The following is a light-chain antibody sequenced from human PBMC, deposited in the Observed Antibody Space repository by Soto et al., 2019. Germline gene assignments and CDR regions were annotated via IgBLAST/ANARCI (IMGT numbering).Light chain of an antibody. CDR3: CSYAGSYIFYV. V-gene: IGLV2-11*01. CDR1: SSDVGGYNY. Sequence: QSALTQPRSVSGSPGQSVTISCTGTSSDVGGYNYVSWYQQHPGKAPKLMIYDVSKRPSGVPDRFSGSKSGNTASLTISGLQAEDEADYYCCSYAGSYIFYVFGPGTKVTVL. CDR2: DVS. J-gene: IGLJ1*01.